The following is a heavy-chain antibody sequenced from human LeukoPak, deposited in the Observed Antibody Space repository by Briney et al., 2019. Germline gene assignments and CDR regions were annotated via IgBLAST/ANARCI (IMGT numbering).Heavy chain of an antibody. CDR3: ARVVAAAGNNWFDP. CDR1: GGSISSYY. J-gene: IGHJ5*02. V-gene: IGHV4-59*12. Sequence: PSETLSLTCTVSGGSISSYYWSWIRQPPGKGLEWIGYIYYSGSTNYNPSLKSRVTISVDTSKNQFSLRLSSVTAADTALYYCARVVAAAGNNWFDPWGQGTLVTVSS. CDR2: IYYSGST. D-gene: IGHD6-13*01.